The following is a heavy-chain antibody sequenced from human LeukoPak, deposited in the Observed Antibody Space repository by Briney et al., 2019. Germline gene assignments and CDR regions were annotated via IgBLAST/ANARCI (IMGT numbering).Heavy chain of an antibody. D-gene: IGHD6-13*01. CDR1: GFTFSSYG. J-gene: IGHJ4*02. CDR3: AREMKYSSSWSHFDY. Sequence: QPGRSLRLSCAASGFTFSSYGMHWVRQAPGKGLEWVAVIWYDGSNKYYADSVKGRFTISRDNSKNTLYLQMNSLRAEDTAVYYCAREMKYSSSWSHFDYWGQGNPGHRLL. CDR2: IWYDGSNK. V-gene: IGHV3-33*01.